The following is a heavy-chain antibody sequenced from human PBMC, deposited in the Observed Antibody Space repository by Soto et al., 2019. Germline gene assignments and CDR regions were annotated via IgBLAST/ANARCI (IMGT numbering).Heavy chain of an antibody. V-gene: IGHV1-8*01. CDR3: ARGRFRRTWFDP. J-gene: IGHJ5*02. CDR2: MNPDSGNT. Sequence: QVQLVQSGAEVKKPGASVKVSCKASGYTFTNYDIHWVRQAIGQGLEWMGWMNPDSGNTGQSKQFQGRVTMTRDTSISTAYLEMSSLRSEATAGYSCARGRFRRTWFDPWGQGTLVTVSS. CDR1: GYTFTNYD. D-gene: IGHD3-16*01.